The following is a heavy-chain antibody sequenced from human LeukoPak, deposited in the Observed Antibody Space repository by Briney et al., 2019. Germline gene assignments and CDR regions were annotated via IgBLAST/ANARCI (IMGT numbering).Heavy chain of an antibody. CDR2: INGSGGST. Sequence: PGGSLRLSCAASGFTFSSYAMSWVRQAPGKGLEWVSDINGSGGSTYYADSVKGRFTISRDNSKNTLYLQMNGLRAEDTAVYYCARYYYDSSGYYYFDYWGQGTLVTVSS. D-gene: IGHD3-22*01. CDR1: GFTFSSYA. CDR3: ARYYYDSSGYYYFDY. J-gene: IGHJ4*02. V-gene: IGHV3-23*01.